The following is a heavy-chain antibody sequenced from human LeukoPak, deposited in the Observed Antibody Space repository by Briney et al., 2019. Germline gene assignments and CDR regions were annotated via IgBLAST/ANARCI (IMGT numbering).Heavy chain of an antibody. J-gene: IGHJ4*02. CDR2: IIPILGIA. Sequence: GASVKVSCKASGYTFTSYGFSWVRQAPGQGLEWMGRIIPILGIANYAQKFQGRVTITADKSTSTAYMELSSLRSEDTAVYYCVTVDTAMMLDYWGQGTLVTVSS. CDR3: VTVDTAMMLDY. V-gene: IGHV1-69*04. CDR1: GYTFTSYG. D-gene: IGHD5-18*01.